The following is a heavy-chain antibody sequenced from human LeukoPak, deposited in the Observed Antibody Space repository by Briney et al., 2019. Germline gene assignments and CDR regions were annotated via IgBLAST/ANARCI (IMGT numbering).Heavy chain of an antibody. J-gene: IGHJ5*02. V-gene: IGHV4-4*02. Sequence: SETLSLTCSVSIGSISSSKWWSWVRQSPVKGLEWIGEIYLYGTTNYNPSLKSRVTISVDTSKTQFSLKLSSVTAADTAVYFCAREIVAAGSANWFDPWGQGTLVTVSS. CDR1: IGSISSSKW. D-gene: IGHD6-13*01. CDR3: AREIVAAGSANWFDP. CDR2: IYLYGTT.